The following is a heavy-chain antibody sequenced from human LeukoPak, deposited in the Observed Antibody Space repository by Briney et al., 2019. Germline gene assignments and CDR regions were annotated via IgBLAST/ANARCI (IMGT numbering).Heavy chain of an antibody. CDR1: GLIFTDYT. D-gene: IGHD3-22*01. Sequence: GGSLRLSCATSGLIFTDYTMNWVRRAPGKGLEWISYIDTDSVHIFYADSVKGRFTVSRDNAKKSHYLQMSSLRAEDTAVYYCVISHTSMMAVVKGGGFDVWGQGTMVTVSS. V-gene: IGHV3-21*05. J-gene: IGHJ3*01. CDR2: IDTDSVHI. CDR3: VISHTSMMAVVKGGGFDV.